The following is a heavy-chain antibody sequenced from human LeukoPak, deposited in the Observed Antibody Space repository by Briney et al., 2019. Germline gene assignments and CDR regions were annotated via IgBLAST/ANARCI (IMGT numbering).Heavy chain of an antibody. CDR2: IGGSGGST. J-gene: IGHJ6*02. V-gene: IGHV3-23*01. Sequence: GGSLRLSCAASGFTFSSYAMSWVRQAPGKGLEWVSAIGGSGGSTYYADSVKGRFTISRDNSKNTLYLQMNSLRAEDTAVYYCAKDQFTVTTRDYYYGMDVWGQGTTVTVSS. CDR1: GFTFSSYA. D-gene: IGHD4-17*01. CDR3: AKDQFTVTTRDYYYGMDV.